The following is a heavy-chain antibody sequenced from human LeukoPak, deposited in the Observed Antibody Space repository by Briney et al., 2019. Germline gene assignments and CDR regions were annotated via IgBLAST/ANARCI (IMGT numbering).Heavy chain of an antibody. D-gene: IGHD3-22*01. CDR2: MFNSGST. V-gene: IGHV4-59*01. CDR3: ARVQGGYYDSSGYYYELYFDS. Sequence: PSETLSLTCTVSGGSISRDYWSWIRQPPGKGLEWIGYMFNSGSTKYNPSLKSRVTISVDTSKNQFSLKLTSVTAADTAVYYCARVQGGYYDSSGYYYELYFDSWGQGTLVTVSS. CDR1: GGSISRDY. J-gene: IGHJ4*02.